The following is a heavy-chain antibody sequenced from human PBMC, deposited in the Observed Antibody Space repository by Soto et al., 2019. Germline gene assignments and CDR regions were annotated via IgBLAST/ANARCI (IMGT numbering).Heavy chain of an antibody. V-gene: IGHV3-74*01. Sequence: EVQLVESGGGLVQPGGSLRLSCAASGITLSNYWVHWVRQAPGKGLVWVSRISSDGSSTSYEDSVKGRFTISRDNAKNTLYLQMNSLIAEDTAVYYCAYFTSGCPTWGQGTLVTVAS. CDR1: GITLSNYW. CDR3: AYFTSGCPT. D-gene: IGHD6-19*01. CDR2: ISSDGSST. J-gene: IGHJ4*02.